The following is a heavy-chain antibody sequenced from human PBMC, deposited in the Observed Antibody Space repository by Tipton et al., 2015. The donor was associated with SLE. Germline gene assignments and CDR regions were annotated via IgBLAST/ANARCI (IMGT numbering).Heavy chain of an antibody. CDR1: GGSISSGGYY. D-gene: IGHD3-16*01. J-gene: IGHJ1*01. Sequence: TLSLSCAVSGGSISSGGYYWSWIRQHPGKGLEWSGYIYYSGSTYYNPSLKSRVTISVDTSKNQFSLKLSSVTAADTAVYYCALGFWDFQHWGQGTLVTVSS. CDR3: ALGFWDFQH. V-gene: IGHV4-31*11. CDR2: IYYSGST.